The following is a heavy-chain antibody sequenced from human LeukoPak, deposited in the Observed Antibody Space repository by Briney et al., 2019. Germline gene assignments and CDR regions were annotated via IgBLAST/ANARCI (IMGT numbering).Heavy chain of an antibody. V-gene: IGHV3-9*03. Sequence: PGGSLRLSCAASGFTVSSNYMSWVRQAPGKGLEWVSGLSWNSGSIGYADSVKGRFTISRDNAKNSLYLQMNSLRAEDMALYYCARGSGSGWYDYFDYWGQGTLVIVSS. D-gene: IGHD6-19*01. CDR2: LSWNSGSI. CDR1: GFTVSSNY. CDR3: ARGSGSGWYDYFDY. J-gene: IGHJ4*02.